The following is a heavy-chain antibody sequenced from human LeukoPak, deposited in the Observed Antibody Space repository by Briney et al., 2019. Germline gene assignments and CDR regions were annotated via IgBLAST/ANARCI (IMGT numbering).Heavy chain of an antibody. CDR3: ARGWLQSFY. D-gene: IGHD5-24*01. CDR1: GXTVSSNH. J-gene: IGHJ4*02. CDR2: IYSGGST. Sequence: TGGSLRLSCAASGXTVSSNHMTWVRQAPGKGLEWVSVIYSGGSTYYADSVKGRFTISRDNSKNTLYLQMNSLRAEDTAVYYCARGWLQSFYWGQGTLVTVSS. V-gene: IGHV3-66*01.